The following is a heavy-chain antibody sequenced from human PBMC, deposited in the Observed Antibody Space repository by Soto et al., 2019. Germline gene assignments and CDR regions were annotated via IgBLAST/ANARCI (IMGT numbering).Heavy chain of an antibody. CDR2: INAGNGNT. CDR3: ARDPSYYGMDV. CDR1: GYTFTSYA. J-gene: IGHJ6*02. Sequence: QVQLVQSGAEEKKPGASVKVSCKASGYTFTSYAMHWVRQAPGQRLEWMGWINAGNGNTKYSQKFQGRVTITRDTSASTAYMELSSLRAEDTAVYYCARDPSYYGMDVWGQGTTFTVSS. V-gene: IGHV1-3*05.